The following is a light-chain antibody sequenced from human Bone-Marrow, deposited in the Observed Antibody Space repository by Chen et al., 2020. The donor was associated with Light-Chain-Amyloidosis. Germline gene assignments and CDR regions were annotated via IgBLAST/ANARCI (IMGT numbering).Light chain of an antibody. J-gene: IGLJ1*01. CDR1: SSDVGGDNH. CDR2: EVT. Sequence: QSALTQHASVSGSPGQAITISCTGTSSDVGGDNHVSWYQQHPDKAPKLLIYEVTNRPSWVPDRVSGSKSDNTASLTIAGLQTEDEADYFCSSYTITNTLVFGSGTRVTVL. CDR3: SSYTITNTLV. V-gene: IGLV2-14*01.